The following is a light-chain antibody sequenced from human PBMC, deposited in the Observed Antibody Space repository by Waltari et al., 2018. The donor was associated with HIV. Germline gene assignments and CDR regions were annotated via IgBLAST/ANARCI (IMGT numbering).Light chain of an antibody. CDR2: DVS. CDR1: SSDDGRYNY. V-gene: IGLV2-14*01. Sequence: QSALTQPASVSGSPGQSITISCTGTSSDDGRYNYVSWYQQHPGKAPKLIIYDVSNRPSGVSNRFSGSKSGNTASLTISGLRAEDEADYYCSSYTSSSTWVFGGGTKLTVL. J-gene: IGLJ3*02. CDR3: SSYTSSSTWV.